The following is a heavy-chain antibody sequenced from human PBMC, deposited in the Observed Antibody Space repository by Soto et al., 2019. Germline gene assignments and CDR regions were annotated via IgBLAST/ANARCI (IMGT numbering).Heavy chain of an antibody. D-gene: IGHD1-26*01. CDR2: INAGNGNT. CDR3: ARDFTGSYLGLDY. Sequence: ASVKVSCKASGYTFTTYPMHWVRQAPGERLEWMGWINAGNGNTKYLQKFQGRVTITRDTSASTTYMELSSLRSEDTAVYYCARDFTGSYLGLDYWGQGTLVTVSS. J-gene: IGHJ4*02. CDR1: GYTFTTYP. V-gene: IGHV1-3*01.